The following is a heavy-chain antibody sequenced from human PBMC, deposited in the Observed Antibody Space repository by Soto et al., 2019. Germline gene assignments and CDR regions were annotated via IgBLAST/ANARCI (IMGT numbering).Heavy chain of an antibody. CDR3: AREGPIVVVPAAMGRGAFDI. D-gene: IGHD2-2*01. Sequence: PSETLSLTCTVSGGSISSGGYYWSWIRQHPGKGLEWIGYIYYSGSTYYNPSLKSRVTISVDTSKNQFSLKLSSVTAADTAVYYCAREGPIVVVPAAMGRGAFDIWGQGTMVTVS. J-gene: IGHJ3*02. CDR2: IYYSGST. CDR1: GGSISSGGYY. V-gene: IGHV4-31*03.